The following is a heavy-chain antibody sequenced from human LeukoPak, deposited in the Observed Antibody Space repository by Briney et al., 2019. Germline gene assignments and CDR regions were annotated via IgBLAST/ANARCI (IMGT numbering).Heavy chain of an antibody. J-gene: IGHJ4*02. CDR1: GASVTTYY. Sequence: SETLSLTCTVSGASVTTYYWSWIRQPPGKGLESIAYIHYSGNTNYNPSLKSRVTMAIDTSKNQISLNLTSVTAADTAVYYCARVRGASYIDSWGQGTLVTVSS. D-gene: IGHD1-26*01. V-gene: IGHV4-59*02. CDR3: ARVRGASYIDS. CDR2: IHYSGNT.